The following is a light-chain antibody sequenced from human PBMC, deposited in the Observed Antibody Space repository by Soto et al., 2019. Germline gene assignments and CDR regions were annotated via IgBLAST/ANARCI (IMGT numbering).Light chain of an antibody. CDR3: QQYNNWPPSWT. Sequence: EIVMTQSPATLSVSPGERATLSCRASQSVGSNLAWYQQKPGQAPRLLIYYASTRDTGVPARFSGSGSGTDFTLTISSLQSEDFAVYYCQQYNNWPPSWTFGQGTKVDIK. CDR1: QSVGSN. J-gene: IGKJ1*01. CDR2: YAS. V-gene: IGKV3-15*01.